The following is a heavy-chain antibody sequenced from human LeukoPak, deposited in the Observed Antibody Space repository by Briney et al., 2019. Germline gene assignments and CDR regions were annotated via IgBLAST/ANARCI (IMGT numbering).Heavy chain of an antibody. V-gene: IGHV3-21*01. CDR1: GFPFSTYS. CDR3: AREIMGGTFDY. J-gene: IGHJ4*02. D-gene: IGHD1-26*01. CDR2: ITSSSDSK. Sequence: GESLRLSCAASGFPFSTYSMNWVRQAPEKGLEWVSSITSSSDSKYYADSIKGRLTISRDNARNSLHLQMNSLRAEGTAVYYCAREIMGGTFDYWGQGALVTVSS.